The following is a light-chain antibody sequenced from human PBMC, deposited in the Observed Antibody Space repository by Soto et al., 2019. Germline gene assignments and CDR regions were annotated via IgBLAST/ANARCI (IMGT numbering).Light chain of an antibody. V-gene: IGKV3-20*01. CDR3: QQYGSTLRT. J-gene: IGKJ1*01. Sequence: DIVLTQSPATLSLSPGERATLSCRASQSVSSTFLAWSQQKPGQAPRLLIYGVSTRATGILDRLSGSGSGTDFTLTISRIEPEDFAVYYCQQYGSTLRTFGQGTRVEVK. CDR1: QSVSSTF. CDR2: GVS.